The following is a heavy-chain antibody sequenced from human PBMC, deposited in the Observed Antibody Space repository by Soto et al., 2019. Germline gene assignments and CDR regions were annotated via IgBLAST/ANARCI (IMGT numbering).Heavy chain of an antibody. D-gene: IGHD2-21*02. CDR3: AREVVTETTLGYFDY. J-gene: IGHJ4*02. CDR2: IIPFFGTP. CDR1: VGPFSNDA. Sequence: QVHLVQSGAEVKRSGSSVRVSCTASVGPFSNDALTWGRQAPGQVLEWLGRIIPFFGTPDYAQSLQGRLTSTADESTGTAYMDLSSLRSDDTAVYYGAREVVTETTLGYFDYWGQGTQVTVSS. V-gene: IGHV1-69*01.